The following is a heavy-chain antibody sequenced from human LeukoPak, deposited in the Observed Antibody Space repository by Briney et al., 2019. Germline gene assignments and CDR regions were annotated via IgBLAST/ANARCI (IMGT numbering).Heavy chain of an antibody. J-gene: IGHJ5*02. CDR3: ARDVDTAISWFDP. CDR2: INHSGST. CDR1: GGSFSGYY. D-gene: IGHD5-18*01. Sequence: PSETLSLTCAVYGGSFSGYYWSWIRQPPGKGLEWIGEINHSGSTNYNPSLKSRVTISVDTSKNQFSLKLSSVTAADTAVYYCARDVDTAISWFDPWGQGTLVTVFS. V-gene: IGHV4-34*01.